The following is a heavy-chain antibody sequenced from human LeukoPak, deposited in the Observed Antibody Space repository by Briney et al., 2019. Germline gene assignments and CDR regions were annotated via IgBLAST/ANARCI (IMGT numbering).Heavy chain of an antibody. CDR2: ISAYNGNT. CDR3: ARGILWFGELLKYFDY. Sequence: ASVKVSCKASGYTFTSYGISWVRQAPGQGLEWMGWISAYNGNTNYAQKLQGRVTMTTDTSTSTAYMELRSLRSDDAAVYYCARGILWFGELLKYFDYWGQGTLVTVSS. D-gene: IGHD3-10*01. V-gene: IGHV1-18*01. J-gene: IGHJ4*02. CDR1: GYTFTSYG.